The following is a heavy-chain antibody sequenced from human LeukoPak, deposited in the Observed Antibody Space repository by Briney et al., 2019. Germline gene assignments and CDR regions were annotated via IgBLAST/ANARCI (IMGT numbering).Heavy chain of an antibody. CDR3: ARVKSPGDFDY. Sequence: GGSLRLSCAASGFIFSSHWMSWVRQAPGKGLEWVANIKEDGSETQCVDSVKGRFTISRDNAKSSLYLQMNSLRAEDTAVYYCARVKSPGDFDYWGQGTLVTVSS. CDR1: GFIFSSHW. CDR2: IKEDGSET. J-gene: IGHJ4*02. V-gene: IGHV3-7*01.